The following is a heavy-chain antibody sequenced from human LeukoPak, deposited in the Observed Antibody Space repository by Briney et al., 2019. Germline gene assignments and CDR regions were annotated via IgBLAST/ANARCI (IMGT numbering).Heavy chain of an antibody. Sequence: GGSLRLSCAASGFTFSSYAMSWVRQAPGKGLEWAAFIRYDGSNKYYADSVKGRFTISRDNSKNTLYLQMNSLRAEDTAVYYCAKDLVADFLYYDILTGYYYRYTPSDYWGQGTLVTVSS. CDR2: IRYDGSNK. CDR1: GFTFSSYA. V-gene: IGHV3-30*02. J-gene: IGHJ4*02. CDR3: AKDLVADFLYYDILTGYYYRYTPSDY. D-gene: IGHD3-9*01.